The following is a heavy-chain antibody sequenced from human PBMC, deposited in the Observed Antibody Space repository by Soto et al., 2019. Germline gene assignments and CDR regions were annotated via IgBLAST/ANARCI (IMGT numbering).Heavy chain of an antibody. V-gene: IGHV1-46*01. Sequence: ASVKVSCKASGYTFTSYYMHWVRQAPGQGLEWMGIINPSGGSTSYAQKFQGRVTMTRDTSTSTVYMELSSLRSEDTAVYYCARDPVRGSPDDAFDIWGQGTMVTVSS. CDR2: INPSGGST. D-gene: IGHD6-25*01. CDR3: ARDPVRGSPDDAFDI. J-gene: IGHJ3*02. CDR1: GYTFTSYY.